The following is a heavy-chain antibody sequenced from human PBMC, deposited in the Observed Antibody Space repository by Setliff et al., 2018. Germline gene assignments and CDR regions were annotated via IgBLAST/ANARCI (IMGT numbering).Heavy chain of an antibody. Sequence: GESLKISCKGSGYSFTSYWIGWVRQMPGKGLEWMGIVYPGDSETKYGPSFQGQVTISADKSTGTAYLQWSSLKASDTAMYYCARPRLGDAFDIWGQGTMVTV. V-gene: IGHV5-51*01. CDR2: VYPGDSET. CDR3: ARPRLGDAFDI. D-gene: IGHD3-16*01. CDR1: GYSFTSYW. J-gene: IGHJ3*02.